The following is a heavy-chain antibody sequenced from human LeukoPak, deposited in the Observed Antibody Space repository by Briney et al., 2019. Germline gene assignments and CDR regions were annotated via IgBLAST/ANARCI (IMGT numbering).Heavy chain of an antibody. CDR1: VGSIGSGGYY. CDR3: ARDSSGYYLFDY. D-gene: IGHD3-22*01. CDR2: IYYSGST. V-gene: IGHV4-31*03. Sequence: SQSLSLTCTVSVGSIGSGGYYWSWSRQHPGKGLECSWYIYYSGSTYYNPSLKSRVTISVDTSKNQFSLKLSSVTAADTAVYYCARDSSGYYLFDYWGQGTLVTVSS. J-gene: IGHJ4*02.